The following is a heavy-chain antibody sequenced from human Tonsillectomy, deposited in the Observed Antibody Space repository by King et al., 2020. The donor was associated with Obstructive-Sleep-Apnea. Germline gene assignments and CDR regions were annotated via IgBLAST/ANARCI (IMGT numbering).Heavy chain of an antibody. CDR2: INAGNGNT. CDR1: GYTFNSYA. V-gene: IGHV1-3*01. J-gene: IGHJ5*02. Sequence: QLVQSGAEVKKPGASVKVSCRASGYTFNSYAIHWVRQAPGQRLEWMGWINAGNGNTKYSQKFQGRVTITWDTSASTAYMELSSLRSEDTAVYYCAVVVIGATENWFDPWGQGTLVTVSS. D-gene: IGHD2-15*01. CDR3: AVVVIGATENWFDP.